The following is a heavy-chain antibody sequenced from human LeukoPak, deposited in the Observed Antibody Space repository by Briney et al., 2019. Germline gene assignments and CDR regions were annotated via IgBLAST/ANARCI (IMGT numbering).Heavy chain of an antibody. CDR1: GGTFSSYA. D-gene: IGHD3-22*01. CDR2: IIPIFGTA. CDR3: AREDSSGYCY. J-gene: IGHJ4*02. Sequence: ASVKVSCKASGGTFSSYAISWVRQAPGQGLEWMGGIIPIFGTANYAQKFQGRVTITADESTSTAYMELSSLRSEDTAVHYCAREDSSGYCYWGQGTLVTVSS. V-gene: IGHV1-69*13.